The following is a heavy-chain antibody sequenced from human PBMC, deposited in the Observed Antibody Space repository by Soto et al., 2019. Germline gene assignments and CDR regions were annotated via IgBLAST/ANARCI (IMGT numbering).Heavy chain of an antibody. J-gene: IGHJ4*02. V-gene: IGHV4-31*03. CDR1: GGSISSRGYY. Sequence: QVQLQESGPGLVKPSQTLSLTCTVSGGSISSRGYYWSWIRQHPGTGLEWIGYIYYSGSTYYNPSLKSRVNISLDTSKNQFSLKLSSVTAADTAVYYCAGDPSLDWNYFDYWGQGTLVTVSS. D-gene: IGHD3-9*01. CDR2: IYYSGST. CDR3: AGDPSLDWNYFDY.